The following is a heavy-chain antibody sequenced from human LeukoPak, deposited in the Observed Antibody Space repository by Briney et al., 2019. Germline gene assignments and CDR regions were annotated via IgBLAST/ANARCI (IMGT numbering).Heavy chain of an antibody. J-gene: IGHJ4*02. CDR2: ISGSGGST. V-gene: IGHV3-23*01. CDR3: AKDMITLGGVIATFDY. Sequence: GGSLRLSCAASGFTFSSYAMSWVRQAPGKGLEWVSAISGSGGSTYYADSVKGRFTISRDNSKNTLYLQMNSLRAEDTAVYYCAKDMITLGGVIATFDYWGQGTLVTVSS. CDR1: GFTFSSYA. D-gene: IGHD3-16*02.